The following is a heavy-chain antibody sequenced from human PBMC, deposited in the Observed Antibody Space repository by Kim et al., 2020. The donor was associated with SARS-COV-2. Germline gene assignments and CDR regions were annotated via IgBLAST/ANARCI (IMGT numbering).Heavy chain of an antibody. D-gene: IGHD6-19*01. CDR3: AKDGSSGWYWAGCYFDY. CDR1: GFIFSSYG. J-gene: IGHJ4*02. CDR2: ISYDGSNK. V-gene: IGHV3-30*18. Sequence: GGSLRLSCAASGFIFSSYGMHWVRQAPGKGLEWVAVISYDGSNKYYADSVKGRFTISRDNSKNTLYLQMNSLRAEDTAVYYCAKDGSSGWYWAGCYFDYWGQGTLVTVSS.